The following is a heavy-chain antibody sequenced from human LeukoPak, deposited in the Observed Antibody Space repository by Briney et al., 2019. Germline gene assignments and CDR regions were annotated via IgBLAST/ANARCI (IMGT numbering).Heavy chain of an antibody. D-gene: IGHD1-26*01. Sequence: ASVKVSCKASGYTFTSYYMHWVRQAPGQGLEWMGLINPSGGSTIYAQKFQGRVTMTRDTSTSTVYMELSSLKSEDTAVYYCARGIGGRYYVGYYFDYWGQGTLVTVSS. V-gene: IGHV1-46*01. J-gene: IGHJ4*02. CDR2: INPSGGST. CDR1: GYTFTSYY. CDR3: ARGIGGRYYVGYYFDY.